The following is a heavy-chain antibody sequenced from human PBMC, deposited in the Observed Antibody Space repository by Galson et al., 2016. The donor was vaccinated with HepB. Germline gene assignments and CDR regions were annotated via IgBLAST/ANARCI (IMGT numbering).Heavy chain of an antibody. D-gene: IGHD2-15*01. CDR1: GFTFDLYA. CDR2: ISYNEGNK. J-gene: IGHJ4*02. CDR3: ARTDLPHCSDGSCYSVFDS. Sequence: SLRLSCAASGFTFDLYAMNWVRQAPGKGLEWVAVISYNEGNKYYADSVRGRFTISRDNSKNTLYLQMNNLRGDDTSIYYCARTDLPHCSDGSCYSVFDSWGQGTLVTVSS. V-gene: IGHV3-30-3*01.